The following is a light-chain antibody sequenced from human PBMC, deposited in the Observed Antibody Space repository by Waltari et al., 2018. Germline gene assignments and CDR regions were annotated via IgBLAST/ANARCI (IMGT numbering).Light chain of an antibody. CDR2: HVT. J-gene: IGKJ4*01. CDR1: QSISPY. V-gene: IGKV1-39*01. CDR3: QQYYSYPLT. Sequence: DIQMTQSPTSLSASVGDRVTITCRASQSISPYLSWYQQKSGKAPKLLISHVTDLESGVPSRFTGSGSGTDFTLTISCLQSEDFATYYCQQYYSYPLTFGGGTKVEIK.